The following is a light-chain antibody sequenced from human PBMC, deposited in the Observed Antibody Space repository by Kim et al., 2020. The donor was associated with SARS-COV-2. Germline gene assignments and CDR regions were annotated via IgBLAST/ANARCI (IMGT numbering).Light chain of an antibody. J-gene: IGLJ1*01. CDR1: SSDVGGYNY. CDR3: SSYTSSSTL. CDR2: DVS. Sequence: GQSITISCTRTSSDVGGYNYVSWYQQHPGKAPKLMIYDVSKRPSGVSNRFSGSKSGNTASLTISGLQAEDEADYYCSSYTSSSTLFGTGTKVTVL. V-gene: IGLV2-14*04.